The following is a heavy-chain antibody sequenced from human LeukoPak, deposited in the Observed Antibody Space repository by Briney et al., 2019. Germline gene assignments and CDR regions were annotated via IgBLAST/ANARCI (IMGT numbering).Heavy chain of an antibody. D-gene: IGHD3-22*01. CDR3: ARDSFQPSSGPVV. V-gene: IGHV4-4*08. J-gene: IGHJ4*02. CDR1: GASITSYY. Sequence: PSETLSLTCSVSGASITSYYWSWIRQSPGKGLEWIGRIYTSGTTNYNPSLKSRVTISLDTSKNQFSLKLSSVTAADTAVYYCARDSFQPSSGPVVWGQGALVTVSS. CDR2: IYTSGTT.